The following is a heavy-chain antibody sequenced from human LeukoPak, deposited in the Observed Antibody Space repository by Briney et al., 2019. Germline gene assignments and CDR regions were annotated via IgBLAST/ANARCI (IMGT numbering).Heavy chain of an antibody. Sequence: PSQTLSLTCTVSGGSISSGDYYWSWIRQPPGKGLAWNGYIYYSGSTYYNPSLKSRVTISVDTSKNQFSLKLSSVTAADTAVYYCARDPYSSSARPYYYYMDVWGKGTTVTVSS. CDR2: IYYSGST. CDR1: GGSISSGDYY. V-gene: IGHV4-30-4*08. CDR3: ARDPYSSSARPYYYYMDV. J-gene: IGHJ6*03. D-gene: IGHD6-6*01.